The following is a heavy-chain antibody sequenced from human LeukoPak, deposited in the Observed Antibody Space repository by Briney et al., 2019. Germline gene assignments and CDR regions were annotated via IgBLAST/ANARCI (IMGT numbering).Heavy chain of an antibody. CDR3: ASYHYDTSGYSEYFQY. Sequence: GGSLRLSCAASGFTFSSYNMNWVRQAPGKGLECVSYISSSGSYINYADPVKGRFTVSRDNAKNSLYLEMNSLRAEDTAVYYCASYHYDTSGYSEYFQYWGQGTLVTVSS. CDR2: ISSSGSYI. V-gene: IGHV3-21*01. J-gene: IGHJ1*01. CDR1: GFTFSSYN. D-gene: IGHD3-22*01.